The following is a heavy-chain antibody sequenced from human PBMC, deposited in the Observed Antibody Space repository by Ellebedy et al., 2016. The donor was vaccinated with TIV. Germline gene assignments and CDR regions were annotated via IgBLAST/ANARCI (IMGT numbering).Heavy chain of an antibody. J-gene: IGHJ4*02. D-gene: IGHD1-26*01. CDR2: INRSGDKT. CDR1: GFTFANYY. V-gene: IGHV1-46*01. Sequence: AASVKVSCKASGFTFANYYMHWVRQAPGQGLEWVGIINRSGDKTTFAQKFQGRVTMTTDASTSTAYMELRRLRSDDTAVYYCTRWREYSGSFALDYWGQGTLVIVSS. CDR3: TRWREYSGSFALDY.